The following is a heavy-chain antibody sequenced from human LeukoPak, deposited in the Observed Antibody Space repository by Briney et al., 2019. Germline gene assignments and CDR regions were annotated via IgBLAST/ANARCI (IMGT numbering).Heavy chain of an antibody. V-gene: IGHV4-61*02. Sequence: SETLSLTCTVSGGSISSGSYYWSWIRQPAGKGLEWIGSIFTSGSTNYNPSLKSRVTISVDTPKNQFSLKLSSVTAADTAVYFRARGPPPSGYEGYYYYYMDVWGKGTTVTISS. D-gene: IGHD5-12*01. J-gene: IGHJ6*03. CDR2: IFTSGST. CDR1: GGSISSGSYY. CDR3: ARGPPPSGYEGYYYYYMDV.